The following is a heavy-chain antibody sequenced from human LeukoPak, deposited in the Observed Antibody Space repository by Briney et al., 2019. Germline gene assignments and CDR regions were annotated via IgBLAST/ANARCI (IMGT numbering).Heavy chain of an antibody. CDR3: ARGKVGAT. V-gene: IGHV3-30-3*01. CDR2: ISYDGSNK. CDR1: GFTFSSYA. J-gene: IGHJ4*02. Sequence: PGGSLRLSCAASGFTFSSYAMSWVRQAPGKGLEWVAVISYDGSNKYYADSVKGRFTISRDNSKNTLYLQMNSLRAEDTAVYYCARGKVGATWGQGTLVTVSS. D-gene: IGHD1-26*01.